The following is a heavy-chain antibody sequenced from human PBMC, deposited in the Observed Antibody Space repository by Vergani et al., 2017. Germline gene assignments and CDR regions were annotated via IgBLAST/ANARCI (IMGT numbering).Heavy chain of an antibody. CDR1: GFTFSNYW. J-gene: IGHJ6*03. D-gene: IGHD1-26*01. CDR2: INSDGDST. V-gene: IGHV3-74*01. CDR3: ARDGWELLDYFYYMDV. Sequence: VQLVESGGGLVQPGGSLRLSCTASGFTFSNYWMQWVRQAPGKGLMWVSRINSDGDSTSYADSVKGRFTISRDNAKNTLYLQMDSLRAEETAVYYCARDGWELLDYFYYMDVWGKGTTVTVSS.